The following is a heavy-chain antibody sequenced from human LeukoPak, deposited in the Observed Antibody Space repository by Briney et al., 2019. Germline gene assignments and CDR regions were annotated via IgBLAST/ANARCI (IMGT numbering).Heavy chain of an antibody. CDR1: GYSISSGYY. V-gene: IGHV4-38-2*02. J-gene: IGHJ6*03. Sequence: SETLSLTCTVSGYSISSGYYRGWIRQPPGKGLEWIGSIYHSGSTYYNPSLKSRVTISVDTSKNQFSLKLSSVTAADTAVYYCARLIGFWSGYYHMDVWGKGTTVTVSS. D-gene: IGHD3-3*01. CDR2: IYHSGST. CDR3: ARLIGFWSGYYHMDV.